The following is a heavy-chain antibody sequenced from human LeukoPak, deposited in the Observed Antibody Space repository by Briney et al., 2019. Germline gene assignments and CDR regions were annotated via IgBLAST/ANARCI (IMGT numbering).Heavy chain of an antibody. V-gene: IGHV3-23*01. D-gene: IGHD1-26*01. CDR2: ISGSGGST. Sequence: GGSLRLSCAASGFTFSSYGMSWVRQAPGKGLEWVSAISGSGGSTYYADSVKGRFTISRDNSKNTLYLQMSSLRPEDTAVYYCSRQVGSTSVLAYWGQGTLVTVSS. J-gene: IGHJ4*02. CDR1: GFTFSSYG. CDR3: SRQVGSTSVLAY.